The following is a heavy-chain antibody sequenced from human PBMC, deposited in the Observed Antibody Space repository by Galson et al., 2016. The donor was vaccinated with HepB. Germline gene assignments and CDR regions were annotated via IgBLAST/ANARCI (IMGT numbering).Heavy chain of an antibody. CDR1: GLSISGHW. CDR2: ITADGRTT. V-gene: IGHV3-74*01. J-gene: IGHJ4*02. Sequence: SLRLSCAASGLSISGHWMHWVRQPPGKGLVWVSRITADGRTTAYADSETGRFTISRDNSEKTVYLQMTSLRTEDTAVYYCAKDPAQQWLAHYFEYWGQGILVTVS. CDR3: AKDPAQQWLAHYFEY. D-gene: IGHD6-19*01.